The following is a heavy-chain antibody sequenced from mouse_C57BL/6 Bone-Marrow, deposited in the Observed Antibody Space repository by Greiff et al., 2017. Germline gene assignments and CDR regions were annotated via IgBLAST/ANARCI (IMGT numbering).Heavy chain of an antibody. D-gene: IGHD1-1*01. J-gene: IGHJ4*01. V-gene: IGHV1-9*01. Sequence: QVQLQQSGAELMKPGASVKLSCKATGYTFTGYWIEWVKQRPGHGLEWIGEILPGSGSTNYNEKFKGKATFTADTSSNTAYMELSSLTTEYSAIYYCASPSDYYGSTFYAMDYWGQGTSVTVSS. CDR2: ILPGSGST. CDR3: ASPSDYYGSTFYAMDY. CDR1: GYTFTGYW.